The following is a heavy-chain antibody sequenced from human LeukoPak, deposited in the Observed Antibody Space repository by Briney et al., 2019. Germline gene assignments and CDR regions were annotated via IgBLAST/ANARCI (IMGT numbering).Heavy chain of an antibody. CDR2: INHSGST. CDR1: GGSFSGYY. CDR3: ARTWLGVLVQFY. D-gene: IGHD3-10*01. V-gene: IGHV4-34*01. Sequence: SETLSLTCAVYGGSFSGYYWSWIRQPPGKGLEWIGEINHSGSTNYNPSLKSRVTITVDTSKNQFTLKLSSVAAADTSGEYCARTWLGVLVQFYWGQGTLVTVSS. J-gene: IGHJ4*02.